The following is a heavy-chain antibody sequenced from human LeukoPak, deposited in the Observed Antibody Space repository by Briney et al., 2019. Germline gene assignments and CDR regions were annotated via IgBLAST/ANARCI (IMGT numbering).Heavy chain of an antibody. CDR3: ARSYDFWSGYPKGEDFDY. Sequence: GGSLRLSCAASGFTFSRYGMHWVRQAPGKGLEWVAVILYDGSNKYYADSVKGRFTISRDNSKNTLYLQMNSLRAEDTAVYYCARSYDFWSGYPKGEDFDYWGQGTLVTVSS. V-gene: IGHV3-30*03. CDR2: ILYDGSNK. CDR1: GFTFSRYG. J-gene: IGHJ4*02. D-gene: IGHD3-3*01.